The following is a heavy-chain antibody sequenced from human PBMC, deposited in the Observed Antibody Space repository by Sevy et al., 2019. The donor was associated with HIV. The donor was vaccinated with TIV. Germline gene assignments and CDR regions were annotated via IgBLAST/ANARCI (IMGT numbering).Heavy chain of an antibody. Sequence: GGSLRLSCAASGFTFSSYAIHWVRQAPGKGLEWVAFISYDGSNKYYADSVKGRFTISRDNSTKTLYLQMNSLRAEDTAVYYCARDQHDYAGNLRTGWFDPWGQGTLVTVSS. J-gene: IGHJ5*02. V-gene: IGHV3-30-3*01. CDR2: ISYDGSNK. D-gene: IGHD4-17*01. CDR3: ARDQHDYAGNLRTGWFDP. CDR1: GFTFSSYA.